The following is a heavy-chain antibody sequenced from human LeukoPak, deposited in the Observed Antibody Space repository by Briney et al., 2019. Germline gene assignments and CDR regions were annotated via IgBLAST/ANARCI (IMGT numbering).Heavy chain of an antibody. J-gene: IGHJ5*02. CDR3: ARERDRPNWFDP. Sequence: SETLSLTCTVSGGSISSSSYYWGWIRQPPGKGLEWIGSIYYSGSTYYNPSLKSRVTISVDTSKNQFFLKLSSVTAADTAVYYCARERDRPNWFDPWGQGTLVTVSS. V-gene: IGHV4-39*07. D-gene: IGHD2-15*01. CDR2: IYYSGST. CDR1: GGSISSSSYY.